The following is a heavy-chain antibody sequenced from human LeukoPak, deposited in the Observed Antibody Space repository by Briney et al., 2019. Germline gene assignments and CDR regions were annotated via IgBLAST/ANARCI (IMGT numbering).Heavy chain of an antibody. CDR1: GFTFSSYG. V-gene: IGHV3-33*01. D-gene: IGHD4-17*01. Sequence: PGRSLKLSCAASGFTFSSYGMHWVRQAPGKGLEWVAVIWYDGTNKYYADSVKGRFTISRDNSKNTLYLQMNSLRAEDTAVYYCARDHISDYSIMYYFDCWGQGTLVTVSS. J-gene: IGHJ4*02. CDR2: IWYDGTNK. CDR3: ARDHISDYSIMYYFDC.